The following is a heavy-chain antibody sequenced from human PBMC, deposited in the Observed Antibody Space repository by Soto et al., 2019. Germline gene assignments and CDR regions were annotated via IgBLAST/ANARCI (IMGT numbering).Heavy chain of an antibody. J-gene: IGHJ3*02. CDR1: GFTFNDGW. V-gene: IGHV3-15*01. D-gene: IGHD3-10*01. CDR3: TDLMRGVGAFDI. Sequence: GGSLRLSCAASGFTFNDGWMSWVRQAPGKGLEWVGRIKSKTDGETTDYAAPVKGRFTISRDDSKNTLYLQMDSLKTEDTAVYYCTDLMRGVGAFDIWSRGTLVTVSS. CDR2: IKSKTDGETT.